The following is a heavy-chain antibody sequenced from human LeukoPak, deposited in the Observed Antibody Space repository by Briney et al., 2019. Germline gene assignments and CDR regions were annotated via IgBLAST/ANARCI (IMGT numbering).Heavy chain of an antibody. J-gene: IGHJ4*02. CDR2: IYYSGST. D-gene: IGHD3-22*01. Sequence: SETLSLTCTVSGGSISSSSYYWGWIRQPPGKGLEWIGSIYYSGSTYYNPSLKSRVTISVDTSKNQFSLKLSSVAAADTAVYYCARDVAYYYDSSGYDYFDYWGQGTLVTVSS. CDR3: ARDVAYYYDSSGYDYFDY. V-gene: IGHV4-39*07. CDR1: GGSISSSSYY.